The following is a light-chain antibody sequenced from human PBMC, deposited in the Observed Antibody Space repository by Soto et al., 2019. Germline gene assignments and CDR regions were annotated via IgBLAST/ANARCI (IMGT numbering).Light chain of an antibody. CDR1: QSVSSN. J-gene: IGKJ5*01. V-gene: IGKV3-15*01. CDR2: GAS. Sequence: EIVLTQSPGTLSLSPGERATLSCRASQSVSSNLAWYQQKPGQAPRLLIYGASTRATGIPARFSGSGSETEFTLTISGLQSEDFAVYHCQQYSNWPITFGQGTRLEIK. CDR3: QQYSNWPIT.